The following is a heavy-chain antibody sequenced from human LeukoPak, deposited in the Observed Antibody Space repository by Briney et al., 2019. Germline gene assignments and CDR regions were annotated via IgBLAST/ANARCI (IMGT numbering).Heavy chain of an antibody. Sequence: SETLSLTCTVSGGSISTSSYYWGWIRQPPGKGLEWIGSMYYSGSTYYNPSLKSRVTISVDTSKNQFSLKLSSVTAADTALYYCASNEWSGYYFDYWGQGTLVTVSS. CDR2: MYYSGST. CDR3: ASNEWSGYYFDY. D-gene: IGHD3-3*01. V-gene: IGHV4-39*01. J-gene: IGHJ4*02. CDR1: GGSISTSSYY.